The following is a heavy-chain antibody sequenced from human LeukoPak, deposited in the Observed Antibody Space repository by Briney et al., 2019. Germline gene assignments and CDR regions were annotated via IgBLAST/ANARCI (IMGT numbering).Heavy chain of an antibody. CDR2: IKQDGSEK. Sequence: GGSLRLSCAASGFTFSSFAMHWVRQAPGKGLEWVANIKQDGSEKYYVDSVKGRFTISRDNAKNSLYLQMNSLRAEDTAVYYCARALVGSSWYEKITRLNWFDPWGQGTLVTVSS. CDR3: ARALVGSSWYEKITRLNWFDP. D-gene: IGHD6-13*01. V-gene: IGHV3-7*01. CDR1: GFTFSSFA. J-gene: IGHJ5*02.